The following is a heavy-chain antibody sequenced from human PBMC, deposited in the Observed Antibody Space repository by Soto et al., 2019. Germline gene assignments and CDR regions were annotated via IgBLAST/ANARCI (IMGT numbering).Heavy chain of an antibody. Sequence: SETLSLTCRLSGGSITGAYYWNWICQHPGKGLEWTGSIHYRGSTYYNPSLKTRITISLDRSNNQFSLNLSSVTAADTAVYYCARVRDSFGLDVWGQGTTVTVSS. CDR3: ARVRDSFGLDV. D-gene: IGHD2-15*01. CDR2: IHYRGST. J-gene: IGHJ6*02. CDR1: GGSITGAYY. V-gene: IGHV4-31*03.